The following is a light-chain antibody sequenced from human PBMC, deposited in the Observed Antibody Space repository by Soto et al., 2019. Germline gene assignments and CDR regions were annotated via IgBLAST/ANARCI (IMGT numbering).Light chain of an antibody. J-gene: IGKJ2*01. CDR1: QSVNGNY. Sequence: EIVLTQSPGTLSLSPGERATLSCRASQSVNGNYLTWYQQKPGQAPRLLIYGASSRATGIPDRFSGSGSGTDFTHTISRLEAKDFAVYYCQQYGSSFRNTFGHGTKLEMK. V-gene: IGKV3-20*01. CDR3: QQYGSSFRNT. CDR2: GAS.